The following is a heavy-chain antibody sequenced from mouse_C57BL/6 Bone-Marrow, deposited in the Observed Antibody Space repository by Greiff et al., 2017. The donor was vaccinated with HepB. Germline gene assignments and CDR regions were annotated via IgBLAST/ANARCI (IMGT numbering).Heavy chain of an antibody. CDR3: ASRAFDY. CDR1: GYTFTSYW. Sequence: QVQLQQSGAELVMPGASVKLSCKASGYTFTSYWMHWVKQRPGKGLEWIGEIDPSDSYTNYNQKFKGKYTLTVDKSSSTAYIQLSSLTSEDSAVYYCASRAFDYWGQGTTLTVSS. J-gene: IGHJ2*01. V-gene: IGHV1-69*01. CDR2: IDPSDSYT.